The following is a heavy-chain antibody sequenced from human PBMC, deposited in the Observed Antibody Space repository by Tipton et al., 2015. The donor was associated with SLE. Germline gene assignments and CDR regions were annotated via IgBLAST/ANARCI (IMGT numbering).Heavy chain of an antibody. CDR3: ATLSGDYVHFFDS. V-gene: IGHV4-59*11. J-gene: IGHJ5*01. CDR1: GGSSTNHY. CDR2: LSSSGST. Sequence: GLVKPSETLSLTCTVSGGSSTNHYCSWIRQPPGKGLEWIGYLSSSGSTKYNPSLKSRVTMSVDTSKNQFSLKLRSVTAADTAVYYGATLSGDYVHFFDSWGQGTLVTVSS. D-gene: IGHD4-17*01.